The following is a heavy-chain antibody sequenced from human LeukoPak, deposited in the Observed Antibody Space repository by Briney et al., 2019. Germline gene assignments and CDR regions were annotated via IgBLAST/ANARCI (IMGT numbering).Heavy chain of an antibody. D-gene: IGHD6-19*01. CDR1: GYRFTNYG. CDR2: ISAYNGNT. CDR3: ARDDQIVVAGIVGY. J-gene: IGHJ4*02. V-gene: IGHV1-18*01. Sequence: ASVNVSCKASGYRFTNYGINWVRQPPGQGLEWMGWISAYNGNTTYAQKLQGRVTMTTDTSTSTAYMELRSLRSDDTAVYYCARDDQIVVAGIVGYWGQGTLVTVSS.